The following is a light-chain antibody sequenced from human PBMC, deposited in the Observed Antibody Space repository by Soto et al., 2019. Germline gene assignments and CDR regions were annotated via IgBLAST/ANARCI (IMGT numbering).Light chain of an antibody. CDR1: SSDVGGFNY. CDR3: SSYAGSNKGV. V-gene: IGLV2-8*01. Sequence: QSALTQPPSASGSPGQSVTISCTGTSSDVGGFNYVSWYQHHPGKAPKLMIYEVSKRPSGVPDRFSGSKSGNTASLTVSGLQAEDEADYDCSSYAGSNKGVFGGGTKLTVL. J-gene: IGLJ2*01. CDR2: EVS.